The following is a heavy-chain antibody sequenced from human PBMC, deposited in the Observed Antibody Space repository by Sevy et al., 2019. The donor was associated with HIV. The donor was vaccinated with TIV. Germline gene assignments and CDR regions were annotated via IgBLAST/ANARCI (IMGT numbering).Heavy chain of an antibody. V-gene: IGHV3-48*02. J-gene: IGHJ1*01. CDR1: GFTFSSYS. CDR3: ARDRDHYYDSSGYYYGTPWPEYFQH. Sequence: GGSLRLSCAASGFTFSSYSMNWVRQAPGKGLEWVSYISSSSSTIYYADSVKGRFTISRDNAKNSLYLQMNSLRDEDTAVYYCARDRDHYYDSSGYYYGTPWPEYFQHWGQDTLVTVSS. CDR2: ISSSSSTI. D-gene: IGHD3-22*01.